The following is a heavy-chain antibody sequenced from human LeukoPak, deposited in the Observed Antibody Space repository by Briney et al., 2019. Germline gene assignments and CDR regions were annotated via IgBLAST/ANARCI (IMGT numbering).Heavy chain of an antibody. J-gene: IGHJ4*02. CDR2: INPNSGGT. CDR1: GYTFTGYY. Sequence: ASVKVSCKASGYTFTGYYMHWVRQAPGQGLEWMGWINPNSGGTNYAQKFQGRVTMTRDTSISTAYMELSRLRSDDTAVYYCARRAQVLRYFDWLLSHWGQGPLVTVSS. V-gene: IGHV1-2*02. CDR3: ARRAQVLRYFDWLLSH. D-gene: IGHD3-9*01.